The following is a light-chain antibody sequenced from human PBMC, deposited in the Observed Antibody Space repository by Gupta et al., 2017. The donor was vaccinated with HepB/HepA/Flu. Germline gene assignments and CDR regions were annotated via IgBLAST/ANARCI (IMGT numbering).Light chain of an antibody. CDR2: WAS. J-gene: IGKJ5*01. CDR3: QQYYSTPIT. V-gene: IGKV4-1*01. CDR1: QSVLYSSNNRNY. Sequence: DIVMTQSPDPLAVSLGERDTINCKSSQSVLYSSNNRNYLAWYQHKPGQPPKLLIYWASTRESGVPDRFSGSGSGTDFTLTISSLQAEDVAVYYCQQYYSTPITFGQGTRLEIK.